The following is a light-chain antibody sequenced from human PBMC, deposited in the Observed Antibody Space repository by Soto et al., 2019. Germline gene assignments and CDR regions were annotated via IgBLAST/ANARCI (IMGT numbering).Light chain of an antibody. V-gene: IGLV2-14*01. CDR3: SSYSSSSTLV. Sequence: QSVLTQPASVSGSPGQSITIACSGTSSDVGGYSYVSWFQQHPGKAPKLLIYEVSNRPSGVSNRFSASKSGNTASLTISGLQAEDEATYYCSSYSSSSTLVFGTGTKLTVL. CDR1: SSDVGGYSY. CDR2: EVS. J-gene: IGLJ1*01.